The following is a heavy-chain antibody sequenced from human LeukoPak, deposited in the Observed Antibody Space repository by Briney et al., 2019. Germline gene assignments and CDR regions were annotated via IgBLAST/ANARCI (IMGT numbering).Heavy chain of an antibody. D-gene: IGHD6-6*01. CDR1: GDSISSGVNY. CDR3: ARVLSSSSSAFDI. V-gene: IGHV4-31*03. Sequence: SETLSLTCTVSGDSISSGVNYWGWVRQHPGKGLEWIGYIYYSGSTYYNPSLKCRLSISVDPSRNQFSLKLNSVTAADTAVYYCARVLSSSSSAFDIWGQGTVVTVFS. CDR2: IYYSGST. J-gene: IGHJ3*02.